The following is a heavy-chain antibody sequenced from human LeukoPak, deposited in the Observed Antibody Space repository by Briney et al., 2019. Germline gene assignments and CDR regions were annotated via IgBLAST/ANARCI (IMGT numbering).Heavy chain of an antibody. D-gene: IGHD5-18*01. CDR1: GFTFSSYA. Sequence: PGGSLRLSCAASGFTFSSYAMSWVRQAPGKGLEWVSAISGSGGSTYYADSVKGRFTISRDNSKNTLYLQMNSLRAEDTAVYYCAKGDTAMVGGYYYMDVWGKGTTVTVSS. CDR2: ISGSGGST. J-gene: IGHJ6*03. V-gene: IGHV3-23*01. CDR3: AKGDTAMVGGYYYMDV.